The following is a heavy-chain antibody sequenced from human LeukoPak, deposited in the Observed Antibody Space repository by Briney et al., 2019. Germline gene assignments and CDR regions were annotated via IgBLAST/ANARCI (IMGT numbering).Heavy chain of an antibody. Sequence: GASVKVSCKASGYTFTSYDINWLRQATGQGLEWMGWMNPNCGNTGYAQKFQGRVTMTRNTSISTAYMELSSLRSEDTAVYYCATRVVGYCSGGSCPDDAFDIWGQGTMVTVSS. CDR2: MNPNCGNT. D-gene: IGHD2-15*01. J-gene: IGHJ3*02. V-gene: IGHV1-8*01. CDR1: GYTFTSYD. CDR3: ATRVVGYCSGGSCPDDAFDI.